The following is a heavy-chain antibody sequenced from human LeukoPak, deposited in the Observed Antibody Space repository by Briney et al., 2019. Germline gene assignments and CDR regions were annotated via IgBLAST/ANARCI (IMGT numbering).Heavy chain of an antibody. CDR3: ARAPPYYDILTGYWARFDP. CDR2: INPNSGGT. CDR1: GYTFTSYG. J-gene: IGHJ5*02. Sequence: GASVKVSCKASGYTFTSYGISWVRQAPGQGLEWMGWINPNSGGTNYAQKFQGRVTMTRDTSISTAYMELSRLRSDDTAVYYCARAPPYYDILTGYWARFDPWGQGTLVTVSS. D-gene: IGHD3-9*01. V-gene: IGHV1-2*02.